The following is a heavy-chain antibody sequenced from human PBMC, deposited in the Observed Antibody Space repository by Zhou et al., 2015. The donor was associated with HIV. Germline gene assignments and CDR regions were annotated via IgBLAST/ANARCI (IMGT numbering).Heavy chain of an antibody. CDR2: SIPIFGTP. Sequence: QVQLVQSGAEVKRPGSSVKVSCKASGGTFIYFGFNWVRQAPGQGLEWMGGSIPIFGTPNYAPKFQDRVTITADKSTSTAYMELNSLTSEDTGVYFCARGGDREAVQPYHFDHWGQGTLVTVSS. CDR1: GGTFIYFG. D-gene: IGHD1-1*01. J-gene: IGHJ4*02. CDR3: ARGGDREAVQPYHFDH. V-gene: IGHV1-69*06.